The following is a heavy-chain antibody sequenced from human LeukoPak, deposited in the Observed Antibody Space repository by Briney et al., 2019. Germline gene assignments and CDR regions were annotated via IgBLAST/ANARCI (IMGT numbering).Heavy chain of an antibody. V-gene: IGHV4-59*08. D-gene: IGHD5-18*01. CDR2: VYYRGGP. CDR1: GASISSYY. CDR3: ARGESGYSSWYWFDP. Sequence: PSETLSLTCSVSGASISSYYWSWIRQSPGKDLEWIGSVYYRGGPNYSPSLKSRVTISVDTSKNQFSLKLSSVTAADTAVYYCARGESGYSSWYWFDPWGQGTLVTVSS. J-gene: IGHJ5*02.